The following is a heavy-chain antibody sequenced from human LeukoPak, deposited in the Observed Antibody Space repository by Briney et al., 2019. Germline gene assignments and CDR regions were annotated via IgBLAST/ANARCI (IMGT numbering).Heavy chain of an antibody. D-gene: IGHD5-12*01. CDR3: ARTVGYSGYDYLAWFDY. V-gene: IGHV1-69*06. Sequence: SLKVSCKASGGTFSSYAISRVRQAPGQGLEWMGGIIPIFGTANYAQKFQGRVTITADKSTSTAYMELSSLRSEDTAVYYCARTVGYSGYDYLAWFDYWGQGTLVTVSS. J-gene: IGHJ4*02. CDR1: GGTFSSYA. CDR2: IIPIFGTA.